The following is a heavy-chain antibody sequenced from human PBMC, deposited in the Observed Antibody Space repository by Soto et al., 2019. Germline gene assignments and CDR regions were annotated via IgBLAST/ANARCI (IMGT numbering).Heavy chain of an antibody. J-gene: IGHJ6*02. CDR3: ARHGIAAAEPYYYYYGMDV. CDR1: GYSFTNYW. Sequence: PGESLKIACKGSGYSFTNYWIGWVRQMPGKGLEWMGIIYPGDSNTIYSPSFQGQVTISADKSISTAYLQWSSLKASDTAIYYCARHGIAAAEPYYYYYGMDVWGQGTTVTVSS. V-gene: IGHV5-51*01. D-gene: IGHD6-13*01. CDR2: IYPGDSNT.